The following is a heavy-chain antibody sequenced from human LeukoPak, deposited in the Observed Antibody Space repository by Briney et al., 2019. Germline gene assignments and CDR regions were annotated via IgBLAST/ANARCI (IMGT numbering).Heavy chain of an antibody. Sequence: SETLSLTCIVSGGSISSSSYNWGWIRQPPGKGLEWIGSIYYSGTTYYNPSLKSRLTISVDTSKNQFSLNLSSVTAADTAVYYCARVVPEHGFWSGYSSYYFDYWGQGTLVAVSS. CDR2: IYYSGTT. V-gene: IGHV4-39*07. J-gene: IGHJ4*02. CDR3: ARVVPEHGFWSGYSSYYFDY. CDR1: GGSISSSSYN. D-gene: IGHD3-3*01.